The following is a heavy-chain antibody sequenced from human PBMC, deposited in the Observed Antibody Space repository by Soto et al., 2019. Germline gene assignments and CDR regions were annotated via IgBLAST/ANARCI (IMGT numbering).Heavy chain of an antibody. CDR3: AGGDYYHSSGYYFYYYTMDV. D-gene: IGHD3-22*01. J-gene: IGHJ6*02. V-gene: IGHV4-39*01. Sequence: SETLSLTCTVSAGSISSSSYYWGWIRQPPEKGLEWIGNVYYGGSTYYNPSLKSRVTISVETSKSQFSLKLSSVTAADTAVYYCAGGDYYHSSGYYFYYYTMDVWAQGTTVTVS. CDR1: AGSISSSSYY. CDR2: VYYGGST.